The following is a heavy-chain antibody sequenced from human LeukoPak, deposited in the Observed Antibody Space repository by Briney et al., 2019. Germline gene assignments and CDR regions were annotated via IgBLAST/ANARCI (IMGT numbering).Heavy chain of an antibody. V-gene: IGHV4-39*07. CDR3: AREGSSSWYRIFDY. J-gene: IGHJ4*02. CDR2: IYYSGST. CDR1: GGSISSSSYY. Sequence: PSETLSLACTVSGGSISSSSYYWGWIRQPPGKGLEWIGSIYYSGSTYYNPSLKSRVTISVDTSKSQFSLKLSSVTAADTAVYYCAREGSSSWYRIFDYWGQGTLVTVSS. D-gene: IGHD6-13*01.